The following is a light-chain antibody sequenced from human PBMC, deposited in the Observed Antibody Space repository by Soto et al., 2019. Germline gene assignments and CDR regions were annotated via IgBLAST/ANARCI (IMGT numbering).Light chain of an antibody. Sequence: QSALTQPPSASGSPGQSVTISCTGTTSDVGGYNYVSWYQQYPGKAPKLIIYDVSKRPSGVPDRFSGSKSGNTASLTVSGLQAEDEADHYCNSYGGSDNYVFGTGTKLTVL. CDR1: TSDVGGYNY. CDR2: DVS. CDR3: NSYGGSDNYV. J-gene: IGLJ1*01. V-gene: IGLV2-8*01.